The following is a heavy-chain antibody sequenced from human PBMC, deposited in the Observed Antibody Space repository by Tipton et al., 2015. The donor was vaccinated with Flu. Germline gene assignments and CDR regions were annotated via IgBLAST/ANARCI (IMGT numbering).Heavy chain of an antibody. D-gene: IGHD3-22*01. CDR3: ATTYYYDSSGQPLGYYYYGMDV. Sequence: TLSLTCTVSGGSISSYYWSWIRQPAGKGLEWIGRIYTSGSTNYNPSLKSRVTMSVDTSKNQFSLKLSSVTAADTAVYYCATTYYYDSSGQPLGYYYYGMDVWGQGTTVTVSS. J-gene: IGHJ6*02. CDR2: IYTSGST. V-gene: IGHV4-4*07. CDR1: GGSISSYY.